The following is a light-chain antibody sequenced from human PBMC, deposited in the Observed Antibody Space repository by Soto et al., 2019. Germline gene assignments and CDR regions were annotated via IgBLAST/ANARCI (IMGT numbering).Light chain of an antibody. J-gene: IGKJ4*01. CDR2: GAS. CDR1: QSVRSY. CDR3: QQSYSIPLT. Sequence: DIQITQSPASLSSCVLDIVTIACRASQSVRSYLNWYQQTPGKAPRLLIFGASTLQSGVPSRFSGSGSGTDFTLTISSLQPEDFATYYCQQSYSIPLTFGGGTKVDIK. V-gene: IGKV1-39*01.